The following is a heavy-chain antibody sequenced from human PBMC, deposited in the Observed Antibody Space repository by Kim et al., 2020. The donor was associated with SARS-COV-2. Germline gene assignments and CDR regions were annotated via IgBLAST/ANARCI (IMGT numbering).Heavy chain of an antibody. CDR3: ARICSSTSCYRPYYYGMDV. CDR1: GYTFTSYG. CDR2: ISAYNGNT. V-gene: IGHV1-18*01. Sequence: ASVKVSCKASGYTFTSYGISWVRQAPGQGLEWMGWISAYNGNTNYAQKLQGRVTMTTDTSTSTAYMELRSLRSDDTAVYYCARICSSTSCYRPYYYGMDVWGQGTTVTVSS. D-gene: IGHD2-2*02. J-gene: IGHJ6*02.